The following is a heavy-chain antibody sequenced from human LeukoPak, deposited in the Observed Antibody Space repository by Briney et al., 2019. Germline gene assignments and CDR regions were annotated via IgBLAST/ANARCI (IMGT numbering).Heavy chain of an antibody. J-gene: IGHJ6*02. CDR1: GGTFSSYA. V-gene: IGHV1-46*01. Sequence: ASVKVSCKASGGTFSSYAISWVRQAPGQGLEWMGTIDPSGGGTINAQQFHDRVTMTTDTSTSTVYMELSSLRSEDTAVYYCARASPSLDVWGQGTTVTVSS. CDR3: ARASPSLDV. CDR2: IDPSGGGT.